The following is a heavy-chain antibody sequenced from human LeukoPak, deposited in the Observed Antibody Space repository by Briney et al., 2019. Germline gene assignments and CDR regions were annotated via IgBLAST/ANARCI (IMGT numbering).Heavy chain of an antibody. J-gene: IGHJ4*02. D-gene: IGHD2-2*02. CDR2: IKQDGSEK. Sequence: GGSLRLSCAASGFTFSSYWMSWVRQAPGKGLEWVANIKQDGSEKYYVDSVKGRFTISRDNAKNSLYLQMNSLRAEDTAVYYCARAAGVVPAAIHPFDYWGQGTLVTVSS. CDR3: ARAAGVVPAAIHPFDY. V-gene: IGHV3-7*01. CDR1: GFTFSSYW.